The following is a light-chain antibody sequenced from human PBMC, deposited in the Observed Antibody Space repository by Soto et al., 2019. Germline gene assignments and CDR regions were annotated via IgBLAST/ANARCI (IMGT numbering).Light chain of an antibody. Sequence: DVQMTQSPSSLSASVGDKVTITCRASQSISSYLNWYQQKPGKAPKLLIYAASSLQSGVPSRFSGSGSGTDFTLTVSSLKPEDFATYYCQQSYNLPRTFGQGTKLEIK. V-gene: IGKV1-39*01. CDR1: QSISSY. CDR3: QQSYNLPRT. J-gene: IGKJ2*01. CDR2: AAS.